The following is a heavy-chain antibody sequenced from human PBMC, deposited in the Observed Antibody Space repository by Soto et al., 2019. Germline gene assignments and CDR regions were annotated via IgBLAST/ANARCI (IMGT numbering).Heavy chain of an antibody. CDR2: IIPPIGTT. D-gene: IGHD5-12*01. CDR1: GDTFTIFA. CDR3: ARDLGSGYDPGDY. Sequence: QVQLVQSGAEVKKPGSSVKVSCKASGDTFTIFAISWVRQAPGQGLEWRGGIIPPIGTTNYAQRFQGRITITGDESTGTAYMELSSLKSEDTAVYYCARDLGSGYDPGDYWGQGTLVTVSS. J-gene: IGHJ4*02. V-gene: IGHV1-69*12.